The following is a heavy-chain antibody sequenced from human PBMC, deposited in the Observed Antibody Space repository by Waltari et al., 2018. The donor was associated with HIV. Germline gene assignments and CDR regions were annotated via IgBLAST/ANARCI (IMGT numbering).Heavy chain of an antibody. V-gene: IGHV5-51*01. Sequence: EVQLVQSGAEVKKPGESLKISCKGSGYTFSLSWIGWVRQMPGKGLEWKGVIYPGDSCTRYHPSLQGPVNHSAGKANHPRFLQWEKLKGSEPATYLLAENHWEGLAGPWGLENRGQGTLVTVSP. J-gene: IGHJ4*02. CDR3: AENHWEGLAGPWGLEN. CDR2: IYPGDSCT. CDR1: GYTFSLSW. D-gene: IGHD3-16*01.